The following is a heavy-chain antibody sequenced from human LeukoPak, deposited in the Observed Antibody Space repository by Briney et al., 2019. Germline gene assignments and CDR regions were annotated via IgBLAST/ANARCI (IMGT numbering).Heavy chain of an antibody. J-gene: IGHJ3*02. CDR1: GFTLSSYG. V-gene: IGHV3-30*18. CDR3: AKWGGDYYDRAFDI. D-gene: IGHD3-22*01. Sequence: GGSLRLSCAASGFTLSSYGMHWVRQAPGKGLEWVAVISYDGSNKYYADSVRGRFTISRDNAKNSLYLQMNSLRAEDTAVYYCAKWGGDYYDRAFDIWGQGTMVTVSS. CDR2: ISYDGSNK.